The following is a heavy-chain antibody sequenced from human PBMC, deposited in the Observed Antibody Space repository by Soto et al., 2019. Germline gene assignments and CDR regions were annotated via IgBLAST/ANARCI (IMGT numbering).Heavy chain of an antibody. CDR2: IRSQPYGGTT. D-gene: IGHD5-18*01. CDR1: GFTFGDYA. CDR3: ARVVDTAMVGDY. V-gene: IGHV3-49*05. Sequence: EVQLVESGGGLVKPGRSLRLSCSAAGFTFGDYALSWFRQAPGKGLEWVGFIRSQPYGGTTEYAASVRGRFTIARDDSTGIAYLQMNRLKTEDTAVFYCARVVDTAMVGDYWGQGTMVTVSS. J-gene: IGHJ4*02.